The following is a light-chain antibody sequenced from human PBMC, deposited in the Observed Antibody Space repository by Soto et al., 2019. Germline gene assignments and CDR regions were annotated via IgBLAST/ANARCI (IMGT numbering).Light chain of an antibody. CDR1: QTISSW. Sequence: DIQVTQTHSTLSASVGDRVTITCRAIQTISSWLAWYQQKPGKAPKLLVYDASTLQSGVATRFSGSGSGTEFTLIISGLQPEDSATYYCQQYTNTNNPWMFGQRTKVDI. V-gene: IGKV1-5*01. CDR3: QQYTNTNNPWM. J-gene: IGKJ1*01. CDR2: DAS.